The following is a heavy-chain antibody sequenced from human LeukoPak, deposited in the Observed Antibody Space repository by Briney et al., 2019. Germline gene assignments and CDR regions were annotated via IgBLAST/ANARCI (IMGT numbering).Heavy chain of an antibody. CDR1: GYSFTSYW. Sequence: GESLKISCTASGYSFTSYWIGWVRQMPGKGLEWMGIIYPGGSDTRYSPSFQGQVTISADKSITTAYLQWSSLKDSDTAMYYCASISMGDTAMVFDYWGQGTLVTVSS. CDR2: IYPGGSDT. J-gene: IGHJ4*02. CDR3: ASISMGDTAMVFDY. V-gene: IGHV5-51*01. D-gene: IGHD5-18*01.